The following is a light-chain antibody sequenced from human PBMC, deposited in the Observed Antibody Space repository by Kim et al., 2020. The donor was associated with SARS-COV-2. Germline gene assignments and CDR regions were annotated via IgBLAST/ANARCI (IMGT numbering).Light chain of an antibody. CDR3: QSYDSSLSGVV. CDR1: SSNIGAGYD. J-gene: IGLJ2*01. V-gene: IGLV1-40*01. Sequence: QGVTISCTGGSSNIGAGYDVHWYQQLPGTAPKLLIYGNSNRPSGVPDRFSGSKSGTSASLAITGLQAEDEADYYCQSYDSSLSGVVFGGGTKLTVL. CDR2: GNS.